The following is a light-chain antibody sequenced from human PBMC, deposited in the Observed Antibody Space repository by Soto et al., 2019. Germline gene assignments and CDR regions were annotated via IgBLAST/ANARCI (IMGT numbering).Light chain of an antibody. Sequence: DIQMTQSPPSLSASVGDRVTITCQASQDIGNSLNWDQHKPGKAPKLVIYDAYNLETGVPSTFSGSGYGTDFTFIISGLRPEDIATSYCQKSDHLPLFGPGTKVDIK. CDR2: DAY. J-gene: IGKJ3*01. CDR1: QDIGNS. V-gene: IGKV1-33*01. CDR3: QKSDHLPL.